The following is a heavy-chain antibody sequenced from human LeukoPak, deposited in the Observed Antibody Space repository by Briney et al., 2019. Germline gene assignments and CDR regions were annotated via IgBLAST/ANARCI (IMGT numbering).Heavy chain of an antibody. CDR3: ARLTVGATDFDY. Sequence: SETLSLTCAVYGGSFSGYYWSWIRQPPGKGLEWIGEINHSGSTSYNPSLKSRVTISVDTSKNQFSLKLSSVTAADTAVYYCARLTVGATDFDYWGQGTLVTVSS. J-gene: IGHJ4*02. D-gene: IGHD1-26*01. CDR1: GGSFSGYY. V-gene: IGHV4-34*01. CDR2: INHSGST.